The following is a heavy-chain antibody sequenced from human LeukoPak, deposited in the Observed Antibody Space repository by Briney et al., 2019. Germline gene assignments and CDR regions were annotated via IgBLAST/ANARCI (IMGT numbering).Heavy chain of an antibody. D-gene: IGHD3-22*01. V-gene: IGHV3-7*05. CDR2: IKQDGSEK. CDR3: ARERRHYYDNSSFTDY. Sequence: GGSLRLSYAASGFIFSNYWMSWVRQAPGKGLEWVANIKQDGSEKYSVDSVKGRFTISRDNAENSIYLQMNSLRAEDTAVYYCARERRHYYDNSSFTDYWGQGTLVTVSS. CDR1: GFIFSNYW. J-gene: IGHJ4*02.